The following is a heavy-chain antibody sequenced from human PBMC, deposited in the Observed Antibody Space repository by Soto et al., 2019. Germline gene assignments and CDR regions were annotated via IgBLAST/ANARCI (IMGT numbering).Heavy chain of an antibody. D-gene: IGHD3-22*01. V-gene: IGHV3-23*01. CDR3: AKEYYYDSSGSPNDY. Sequence: GGSLRLSCAASGFTFSSYAMSWVRQAPGKGPEWVSGISGSGGSTYYADSVKGRFTISRDNSKNTLYLQMNSLRAEDTALYYCAKEYYYDSSGSPNDYWGQGTLVTVSS. J-gene: IGHJ4*02. CDR2: ISGSGGST. CDR1: GFTFSSYA.